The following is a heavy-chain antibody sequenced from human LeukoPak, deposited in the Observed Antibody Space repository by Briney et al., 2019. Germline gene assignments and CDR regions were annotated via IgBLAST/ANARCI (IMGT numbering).Heavy chain of an antibody. CDR3: ARESGPPHIATDN. D-gene: IGHD6-13*01. Sequence: SETLSLTCTVSGGSINSSSFSWGWIRQTPGKGLEWIGTVYYSGTTYYNPSLKSRVTISVDTSKNQFSLKLNSVTAADTAVYYCARESGPPHIATDNWGQGTLVTVSS. V-gene: IGHV4-39*02. J-gene: IGHJ1*01. CDR2: VYYSGTT. CDR1: GGSINSSSFS.